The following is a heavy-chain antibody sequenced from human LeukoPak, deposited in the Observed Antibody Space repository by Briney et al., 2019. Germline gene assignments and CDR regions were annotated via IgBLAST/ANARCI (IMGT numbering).Heavy chain of an antibody. CDR1: GYAFTTFG. D-gene: IGHD2-2*01. CDR3: ARASDTSWPFDF. Sequence: ASVKVSCKASGYAFTTFGIMWVRQAPGQGLEWMGWISTSKTYIRYAQKVQGRATLTTDPSTSTAYLELTSLTSDDTAVYFCARASDTSWPFDFWGQGTKVTVSS. V-gene: IGHV1-18*01. CDR2: ISTSKTYI. J-gene: IGHJ4*02.